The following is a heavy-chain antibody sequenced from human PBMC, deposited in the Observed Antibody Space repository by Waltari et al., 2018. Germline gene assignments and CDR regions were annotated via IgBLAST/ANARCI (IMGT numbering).Heavy chain of an antibody. Sequence: QVQLQQWGAGLLKPSETLSLTCAVYGGSFSGYYWSWIRQPPGKGLEWIGEINHIGSTNYNRSLRSRVTISVDTSKNQFSLKLSSVTAADTAVYYCASRNRDLWFGVARGTEIGYWGQGTLVTVSS. CDR2: INHIGST. V-gene: IGHV4-34*01. J-gene: IGHJ4*02. CDR3: ASRNRDLWFGVARGTEIGY. D-gene: IGHD3-10*01. CDR1: GGSFSGYY.